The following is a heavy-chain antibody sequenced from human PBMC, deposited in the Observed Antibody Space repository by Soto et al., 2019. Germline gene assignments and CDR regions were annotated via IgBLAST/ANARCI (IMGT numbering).Heavy chain of an antibody. CDR2: ISYDGSNK. CDR1: GITFSGYA. V-gene: IGHV3-30-3*01. Sequence: QVQLVESGGGVVQPGRSLRLSCAASGITFSGYAKHWVRQAPGKGLEWVALISYDGSNKYYADSVKGRFTISRDTSKNTLYLQMNSLRAEDTAVYYCARDGGVKRYFDWASYGMDVWGQGTTVTVSS. CDR3: ARDGGVKRYFDWASYGMDV. D-gene: IGHD3-9*01. J-gene: IGHJ6*02.